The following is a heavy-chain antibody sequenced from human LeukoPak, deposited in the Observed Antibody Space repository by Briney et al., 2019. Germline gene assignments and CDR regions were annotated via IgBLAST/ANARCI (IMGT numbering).Heavy chain of an antibody. CDR1: GGSISSYY. CDR2: IYYSGST. Sequence: SETLSLTCTVSGGSISSYYWSWIRQPPGKGLEWIGYIYYSGSTNYNPSLKSRVTISVVTSKNQFSLKLSSVTAADTAVYYCARGRYYDSSGYYRYWGQGTLVTVSS. D-gene: IGHD3-22*01. CDR3: ARGRYYDSSGYYRY. V-gene: IGHV4-59*08. J-gene: IGHJ4*02.